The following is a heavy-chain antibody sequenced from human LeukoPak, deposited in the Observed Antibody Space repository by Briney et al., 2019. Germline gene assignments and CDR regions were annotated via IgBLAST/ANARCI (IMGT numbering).Heavy chain of an antibody. Sequence: SQTLSLTCAVSGGSISSGGYSWSWFRRPPGKGLEWIGYIYHSGSTYYNSSLKSRVTISVDRSKNQFSLKLISVTAADTAVYYCARVPPGGFGAIDYWGQGTLVTVSS. CDR2: IYHSGST. D-gene: IGHD2-8*02. CDR3: ARVPPGGFGAIDY. CDR1: GGSISSGGYS. J-gene: IGHJ4*02. V-gene: IGHV4-30-2*01.